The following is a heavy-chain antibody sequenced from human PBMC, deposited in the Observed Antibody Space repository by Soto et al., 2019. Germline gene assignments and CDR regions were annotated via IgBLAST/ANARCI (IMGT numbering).Heavy chain of an antibody. CDR1: GFTFSDYA. CDR3: AKRASGSSAWQQFDY. D-gene: IGHD3-22*01. V-gene: IGHV3-23*01. CDR2: IGGSGFNI. J-gene: IGHJ4*02. Sequence: QPGGSLRLSCAASGFTFSDYAITWVRQAPGKGLEWVSVIGGSGFNIYYADSVRGRFSISRDNSKNTVFLQMSSLRAEDTATYYCAKRASGSSAWQQFDYWGQGTLVTVSS.